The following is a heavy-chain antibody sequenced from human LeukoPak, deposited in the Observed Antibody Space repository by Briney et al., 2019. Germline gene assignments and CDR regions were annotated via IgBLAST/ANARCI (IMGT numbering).Heavy chain of an antibody. D-gene: IGHD6-13*01. V-gene: IGHV4-39*07. Sequence: PSETLSLTCTVSGGSISSSSYYWGWIRQPPGKGLEWIGSIYYSGSTYYNPSLKSRVAISVDTSKNQFSLKLSSVTAADTAVYYCARDRSRQHLVGFDYWGQGTLVTVSS. CDR3: ARDRSRQHLVGFDY. CDR2: IYYSGST. CDR1: GGSISSSSYY. J-gene: IGHJ4*02.